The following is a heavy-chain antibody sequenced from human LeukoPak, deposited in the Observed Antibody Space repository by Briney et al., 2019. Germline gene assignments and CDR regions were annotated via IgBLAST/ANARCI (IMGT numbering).Heavy chain of an antibody. V-gene: IGHV3-30*04. CDR3: ARLFRVVVPAANTHFDY. Sequence: GGSLRLSCAASGFTFSSYAMHWVRQAAGKGLEWVAVISYDGSNKYYADSVKGRFTISRDNSKNTLYLQMNSLRAEDTAVYYCARLFRVVVPAANTHFDYWGQGTLVTVSS. D-gene: IGHD2-2*01. CDR1: GFTFSSYA. CDR2: ISYDGSNK. J-gene: IGHJ4*02.